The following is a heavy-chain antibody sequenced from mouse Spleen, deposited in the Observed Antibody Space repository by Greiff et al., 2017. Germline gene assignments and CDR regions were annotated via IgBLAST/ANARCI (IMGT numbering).Heavy chain of an antibody. D-gene: IGHD4-1*01. CDR2: IYPGDGDT. Sequence: VQLVESGAELVRPGSSVKISCKASGYAFSSYWMNWVKQRPGQGLEWIGQIYPGDGDTNYNGKFKGKATLTADKSSSTAYMQLSSLTSEDSAVYFCARSDWYYAMDYWGQGTSVTVSS. CDR1: GYAFSSYW. J-gene: IGHJ4*01. CDR3: ARSDWYYAMDY. V-gene: IGHV1-80*01.